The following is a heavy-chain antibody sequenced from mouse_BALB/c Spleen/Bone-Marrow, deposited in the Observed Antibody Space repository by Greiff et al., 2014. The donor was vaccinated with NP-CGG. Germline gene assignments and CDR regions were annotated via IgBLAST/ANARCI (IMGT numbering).Heavy chain of an antibody. J-gene: IGHJ2*01. CDR1: GYTFTDNT. CDR2: INPNIGGS. CDR3: AISVHFDY. V-gene: IGHV1-18*01. Sequence: EVKLVESGPELVKPGASMNISCKTSGYTFTDNTIHWVEQSPRKSLEWIGSINPNIGGSTYNQNFKDKATLTVDKSSRTAYMELRSLTSENSAVFYCAISVHFDYWGQGSTLTFSS.